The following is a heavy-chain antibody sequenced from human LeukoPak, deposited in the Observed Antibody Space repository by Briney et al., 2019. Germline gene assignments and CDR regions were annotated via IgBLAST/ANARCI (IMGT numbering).Heavy chain of an antibody. CDR3: VKAHSSGWSTRGDAFDI. V-gene: IGHV3-48*03. J-gene: IGHJ3*02. CDR1: GFTFSSYE. D-gene: IGHD6-19*01. CDR2: ISSSGSTI. Sequence: GGSLRLSCAASGFTFSSYEMNWVRQAPGKGLEWVSYISSSGSTIYYAHSVKGRFTISRDNSKNTVFLQMNSLRAEDTAVYLRVKAHSSGWSTRGDAFDIWGQGTMVTVSS.